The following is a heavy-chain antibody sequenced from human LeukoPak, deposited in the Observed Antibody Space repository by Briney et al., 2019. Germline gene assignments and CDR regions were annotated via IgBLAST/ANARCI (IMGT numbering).Heavy chain of an antibody. CDR3: ARSYREYCSSTSRYEAAYSSGWYFDY. CDR1: GFIFSTYS. Sequence: GRSLRLSCAASGFIFSTYSMNWVRQAPGKGLEWVSSISSSSSYIYYADSVKGRFTVSRDNAKNSLYLQMNSLRAEDTAVYYCARSYREYCSSTSRYEAAYSSGWYFDYWGQGTLVTVSP. CDR2: ISSSSSYI. D-gene: IGHD2-2*01. V-gene: IGHV3-21*01. J-gene: IGHJ4*02.